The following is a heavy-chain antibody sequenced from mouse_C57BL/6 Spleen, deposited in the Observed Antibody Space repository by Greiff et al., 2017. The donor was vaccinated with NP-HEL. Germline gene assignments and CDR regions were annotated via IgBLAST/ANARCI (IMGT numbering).Heavy chain of an antibody. CDR3: AREGYGNHGAMEY. D-gene: IGHD2-10*02. CDR2: ISYDGST. V-gene: IGHV3-6*01. CDR1: GYSITSGYY. Sequence: VQLQESGPGLVKPSQSLSLTCSVTGYSITSGYYWNWIRQFPGNKLEWMGYISYDGSTNYNPSLKNRISLTRDTSNHPFFLTLNAVTTEDTATYYCAREGYGNHGAMEYWGQGTSVTVSS. J-gene: IGHJ4*01.